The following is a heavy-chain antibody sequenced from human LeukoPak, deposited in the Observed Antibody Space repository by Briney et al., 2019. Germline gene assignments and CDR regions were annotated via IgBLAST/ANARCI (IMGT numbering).Heavy chain of an antibody. CDR3: AKRENYYGSGSYEGY. J-gene: IGHJ4*02. Sequence: GGSLRLSCAASGFTFRKYWMSWVRQAPGKGLEWVANINQDGSETYYADSVKGRFTMSRDNGKNTLYLQMNSLRAEDTAVYYCAKRENYYGSGSYEGYWGQGTLVTVSS. V-gene: IGHV3-7*03. CDR1: GFTFRKYW. D-gene: IGHD3-10*01. CDR2: INQDGSET.